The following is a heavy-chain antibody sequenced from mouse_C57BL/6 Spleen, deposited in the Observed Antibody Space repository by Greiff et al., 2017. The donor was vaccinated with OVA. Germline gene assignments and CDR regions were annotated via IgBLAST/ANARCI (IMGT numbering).Heavy chain of an antibody. J-gene: IGHJ3*01. D-gene: IGHD2-4*01. CDR3: ARWYDYDWFAY. CDR1: GFNIKDYY. V-gene: IGHV14-2*01. CDR2: IDPEDGET. Sequence: EVKLVESGAELVKPGASVKLSCTASGFNIKDYYMHWVKQRTEQGLEWIGRIDPEDGETKYAQKFQGKATITADTSSNTAYLQLSSLTSEDTAFYYCARWYDYDWFAYWGQGTLVTVSA.